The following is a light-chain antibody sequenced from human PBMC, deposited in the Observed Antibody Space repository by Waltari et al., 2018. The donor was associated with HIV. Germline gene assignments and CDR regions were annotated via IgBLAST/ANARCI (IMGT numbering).Light chain of an antibody. CDR3: QQYNDWTEFT. J-gene: IGKJ4*01. CDR2: SAS. Sequence: EIVMTQSPATLSVSPGERATLSCRASQSVGSHLAWYQHKPGQAPRLLIYSASIRATGLPARFSGSGSGTEFTLTISSLESEDSALYYCQQYNDWTEFTFGGGTKVEFK. CDR1: QSVGSH. V-gene: IGKV3-15*01.